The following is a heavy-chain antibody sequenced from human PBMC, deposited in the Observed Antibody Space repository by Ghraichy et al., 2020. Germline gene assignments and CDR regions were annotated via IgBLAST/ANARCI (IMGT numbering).Heavy chain of an antibody. V-gene: IGHV3-23*01. CDR1: GFTFSSYA. CDR2: ISGSGGST. Sequence: LSLTCAASGFTFSSYAMSWVRQAPGKGLEWVSAISGSGGSTYYADSVKGRFTISRDNSKNTLYLQMNSLRAEDTAVYYCAKEGDFWSGYYGNYFDYWGQGTLVTVSS. J-gene: IGHJ4*02. D-gene: IGHD3-3*01. CDR3: AKEGDFWSGYYGNYFDY.